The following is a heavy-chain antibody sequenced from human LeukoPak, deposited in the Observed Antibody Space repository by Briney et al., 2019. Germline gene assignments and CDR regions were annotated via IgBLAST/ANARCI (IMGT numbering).Heavy chain of an antibody. D-gene: IGHD1-26*01. CDR1: GGSISSGSYY. CDR3: ARDRGSQPFIDY. V-gene: IGHV4-61*02. J-gene: IGHJ4*02. Sequence: SQTLSLTCTVSGGSISSGSYYWSWIRQPAGKGLEWIGRIYTSGSTNYNPSLKSRVTISVDTSKNQFSLKLSSVTAADTAVYYCARDRGSQPFIDYWGQGTLVTVSS. CDR2: IYTSGST.